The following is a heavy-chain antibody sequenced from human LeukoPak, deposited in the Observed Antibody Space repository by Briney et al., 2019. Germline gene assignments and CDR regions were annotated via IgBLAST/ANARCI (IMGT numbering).Heavy chain of an antibody. CDR3: AKDLGYCSSTSCQGLDY. CDR1: GFTFCSYG. J-gene: IGHJ4*02. V-gene: IGHV3-30*18. D-gene: IGHD2-2*01. CDR2: ISYDGSNK. Sequence: PGRSLRLSCAVSGFTFCSYGMHWVCQAPGKGVEWVAVISYDGSNKYYAASVKGRFTISRDNSKNTLYLQMNSLRAEDTAVYYCAKDLGYCSSTSCQGLDYWGQGTLVTVSS.